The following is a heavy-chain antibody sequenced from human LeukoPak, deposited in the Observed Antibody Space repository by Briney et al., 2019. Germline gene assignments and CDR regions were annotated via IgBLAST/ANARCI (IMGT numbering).Heavy chain of an antibody. J-gene: IGHJ4*02. V-gene: IGHV1-69*13. CDR3: ARGRGRATIFGLDY. Sequence: GASVKVSCKTSGGTFSSYAISWVRQAPGQGLEWMGGIIPIFGTANYAQKFQGRVTITADESTSTAYMELSRLRSEDTAVYYCARGRGRATIFGLDYWGQGTLVTVSS. CDR1: GGTFSSYA. CDR2: IIPIFGTA. D-gene: IGHD5-24*01.